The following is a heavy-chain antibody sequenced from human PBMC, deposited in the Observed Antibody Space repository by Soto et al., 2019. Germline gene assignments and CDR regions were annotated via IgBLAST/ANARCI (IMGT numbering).Heavy chain of an antibody. D-gene: IGHD6-6*01. CDR3: ARDLKIRVAARSQPRRFNYYYYGMDV. CDR1: GYTFTGYY. CDR2: INPNSGGT. J-gene: IGHJ6*02. Sequence: GASVKVSCKASGYTFTGYYMHWVRQAPGQGLEWMGWINPNSGGTNYAQKFQGWVTMTRDTSISTAYMELSRLRSDDTAVYYCARDLKIRVAARSQPRRFNYYYYGMDVWGQGTTVTVSS. V-gene: IGHV1-2*04.